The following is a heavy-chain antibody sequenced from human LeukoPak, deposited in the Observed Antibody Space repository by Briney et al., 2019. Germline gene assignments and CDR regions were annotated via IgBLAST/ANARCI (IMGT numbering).Heavy chain of an antibody. CDR3: ARVGRGDYVWGSYSFDY. Sequence: SETLSLTCTVSGGSISNYYWSWIRQPPGKGLEWIGYISHSGNTNYNPSLKSRVAISLDTSKNQFSLILSSVTAADTAVYYCARVGRGDYVWGSYSFDYWGQGTPVTVSS. D-gene: IGHD3-16*01. J-gene: IGHJ4*02. CDR2: ISHSGNT. V-gene: IGHV4-59*01. CDR1: GGSISNYY.